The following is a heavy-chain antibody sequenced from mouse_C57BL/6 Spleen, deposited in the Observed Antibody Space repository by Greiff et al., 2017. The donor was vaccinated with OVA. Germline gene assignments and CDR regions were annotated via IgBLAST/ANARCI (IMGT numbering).Heavy chain of an antibody. CDR1: GYSFTGYF. J-gene: IGHJ1*03. CDR2: INPYNGDT. V-gene: IGHV1-20*01. D-gene: IGHD2-4*01. CDR3: ARDMAIDYDGYFDV. Sequence: EVQLQESGPELVKPGDSVKISCKASGYSFTGYFMNWVMQSHGKSLEWRGRINPYNGDTFYNQKFKGKATLTVDKSPSTAHMELRSLTSEDSAVDYCARDMAIDYDGYFDVWGTGTTVTVSS.